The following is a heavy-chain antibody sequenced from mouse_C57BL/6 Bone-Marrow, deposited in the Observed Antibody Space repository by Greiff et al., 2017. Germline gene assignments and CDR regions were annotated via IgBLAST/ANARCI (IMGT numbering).Heavy chain of an antibody. V-gene: IGHV1-82*01. CDR3: ARKGLRVDY. Sequence: QVQLQQSGPELVKPGASVKISCKASGYAFSSSWMNWVKQRPGRGLEWIGRIYPGDGDTNYNGKFKGKATLTADKSSSTAYMQLSSLTSEDSAVYFGARKGLRVDYWGQGTTLTVSS. CDR2: IYPGDGDT. CDR1: GYAFSSSW. D-gene: IGHD3-1*01. J-gene: IGHJ2*01.